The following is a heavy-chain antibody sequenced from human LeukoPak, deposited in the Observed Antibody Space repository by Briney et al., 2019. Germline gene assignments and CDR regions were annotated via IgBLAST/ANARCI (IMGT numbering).Heavy chain of an antibody. CDR2: ISAYNGNT. CDR1: GYTFTSYG. V-gene: IGHV1-18*01. CDR3: ARDEPAATPGGGDIRFDY. D-gene: IGHD2-2*01. J-gene: IGHJ4*02. Sequence: GASVKVSCKASGYTFTSYGISWVRQAPGQGLEWMGWISAYNGNTNYAQKLQGRVTMTTDTSTSTAYMELRSLRSDDTAVYYCARDEPAATPGGGDIRFDYWGQGTLVTVSS.